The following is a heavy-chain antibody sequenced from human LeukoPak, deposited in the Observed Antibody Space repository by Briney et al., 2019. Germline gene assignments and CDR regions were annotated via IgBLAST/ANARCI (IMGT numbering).Heavy chain of an antibody. D-gene: IGHD5-12*01. V-gene: IGHV7-4-1*02. CDR1: GYTFTSYA. CDR2: INTNTGNP. J-gene: IGHJ6*03. CDR3: ARDGYSGPQGYYYYMDV. Sequence: ASVKVSCKASGYTFTSYAMNWVRQAPGQGLEWMGWINTNTGNPTYAQGFTGRFVFSLDTSVSTAYLQISSLKAEDTAVYYCARDGYSGPQGYYYYMDVWGKGTTVTVSS.